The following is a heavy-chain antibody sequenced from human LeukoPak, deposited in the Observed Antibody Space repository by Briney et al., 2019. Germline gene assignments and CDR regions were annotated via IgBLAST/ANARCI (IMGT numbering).Heavy chain of an antibody. V-gene: IGHV3-48*01. CDR2: ISSSSSTI. J-gene: IGHJ6*03. CDR3: ARVTPPYYYYYYMDV. CDR1: GFTFSSYS. Sequence: GGSLRLSCAASGFTFSSYSMNWVRQAPGKGLEWVSYISSSSSTIYYADSVKGRFTISRDNAKNSLYLQMNSLRAEDTAVYYCARVTPPYYYYYYMDVWGKGTTVTVSS.